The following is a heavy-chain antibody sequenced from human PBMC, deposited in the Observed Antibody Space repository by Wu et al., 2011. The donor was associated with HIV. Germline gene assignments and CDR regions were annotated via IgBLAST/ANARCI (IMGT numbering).Heavy chain of an antibody. Sequence: QVQLVQSGAEVKKPGSSVKVSCKASGGTFSSYAISWVRQAPGQGLEWMGRIIPIFGTANYAQKFQGRVTITADESTSTAYMELSSLRSEDTAVYYCATLGGTGTGDYYYYYMDVWGKGTTVTVSS. V-gene: IGHV1-69*15. J-gene: IGHJ6*03. CDR1: GGTFSSYA. CDR2: IIPIFGTA. CDR3: ATLGGTGTGDYYYYYMDV. D-gene: IGHD1-1*01.